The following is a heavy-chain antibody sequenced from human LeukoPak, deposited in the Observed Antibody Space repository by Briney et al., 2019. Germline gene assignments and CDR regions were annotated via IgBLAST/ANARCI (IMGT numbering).Heavy chain of an antibody. V-gene: IGHV3-48*01. CDR1: GFTFSSYW. J-gene: IGHJ4*02. D-gene: IGHD6-19*01. CDR3: ARDQGVAAFFDY. Sequence: GGSLRLSCAASGFTFSSYWMSWVRQAPGKGLEGVSYISSSGSTIYYADSVKGRFTISRDNAKNSLYLQMNSLRAEDTAVYYCARDQGVAAFFDYWGQGTLVTVSS. CDR2: ISSSGSTI.